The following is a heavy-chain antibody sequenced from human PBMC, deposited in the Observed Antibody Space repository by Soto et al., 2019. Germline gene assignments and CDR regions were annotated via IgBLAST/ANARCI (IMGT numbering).Heavy chain of an antibody. CDR1: GFTFSSYW. D-gene: IGHD6-13*01. J-gene: IGHJ5*02. V-gene: IGHV3-7*05. CDR3: ARGRVAAAA. CDR2: IKQDGSEK. Sequence: DVQLVESGGGLVQPGGSLRLSCAASGFTFSSYWMNWVRQAPGKGLEWVAKIKQDGSEKDYVDSVKGRFTISRDNAKNSLYLQMNSLRAEDTAVYFCARGRVAAAAWGQGTLVTVSS.